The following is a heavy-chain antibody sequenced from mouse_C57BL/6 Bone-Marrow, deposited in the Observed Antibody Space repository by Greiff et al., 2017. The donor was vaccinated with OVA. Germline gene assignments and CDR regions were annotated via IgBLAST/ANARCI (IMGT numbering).Heavy chain of an antibody. CDR2: ISYSGST. CDR1: GYSITSDY. CDR3: ARYTYYYGSSSWYFDV. V-gene: IGHV3-8*01. D-gene: IGHD1-1*01. Sequence: EVQLQQSGPGLAKPSQTLSLTCSVTGYSITSDYWNWIRKFPGNKLEYMGYISYSGSTYYTPSLKSRISITRDTSKNQYYLQLNSGTTEDTATYYCARYTYYYGSSSWYFDVWGTGTTVTVSS. J-gene: IGHJ1*03.